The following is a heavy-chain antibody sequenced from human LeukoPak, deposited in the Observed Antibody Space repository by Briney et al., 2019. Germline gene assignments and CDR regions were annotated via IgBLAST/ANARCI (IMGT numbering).Heavy chain of an antibody. Sequence: GRSLRLSCAASGFTFSSYAMHWVRQAPGQGLEWVAVISYDGSNKYYADSVKGRFTISRDNSKNTLYLQMNSLRAEDTAVYYCARASKVATEFDYWGQGTLVTVSS. V-gene: IGHV3-30*04. CDR3: ARASKVATEFDY. CDR1: GFTFSSYA. J-gene: IGHJ4*02. D-gene: IGHD5-12*01. CDR2: ISYDGSNK.